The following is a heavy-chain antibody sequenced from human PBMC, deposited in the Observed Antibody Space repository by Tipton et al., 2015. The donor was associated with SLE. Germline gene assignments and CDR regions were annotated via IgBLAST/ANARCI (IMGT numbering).Heavy chain of an antibody. J-gene: IGHJ6*02. D-gene: IGHD4-17*01. Sequence: SLRLSCATSGFTFNNYAMTWVRQAPGKGLEWVSVIYSGGSTYYADSVKGRFTISRDNSKNTLSLQMNSLRDEDTAIYYCARDYGSGMDVWGQGTTVTVSS. CDR1: GFTFNNYA. CDR2: IYSGGST. V-gene: IGHV3-23*03. CDR3: ARDYGSGMDV.